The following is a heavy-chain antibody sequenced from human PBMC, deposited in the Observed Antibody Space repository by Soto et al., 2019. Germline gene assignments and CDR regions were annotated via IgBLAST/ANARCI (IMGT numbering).Heavy chain of an antibody. CDR1: DGSITRRSSY. J-gene: IGHJ4*02. D-gene: IGHD3-10*01. Sequence: SETLSLTCIVSDGSITRRSSYWAWIRQPPGKGLEWVGTFYDGNTYHNPSLRSRITIAVDTSKNQFSLKLNSVAAADTAFYYCATTRGLAVGGSLDYWGQGMLVTVSS. V-gene: IGHV4-39*01. CDR3: ATTRGLAVGGSLDY. CDR2: FYDGNT.